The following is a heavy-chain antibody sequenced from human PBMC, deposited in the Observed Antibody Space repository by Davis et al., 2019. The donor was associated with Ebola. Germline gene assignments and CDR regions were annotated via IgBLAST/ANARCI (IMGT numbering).Heavy chain of an antibody. Sequence: PGGSLRLSYAASGFIFSDYWMSWVRQAPGRGLEWVAKIKQDGSDTYYLASVKGRFTISRDNAKNSLYLHINSLRAEDTAVYYCAKDSGWQMSPWGQGTLVTVSS. J-gene: IGHJ5*02. CDR3: AKDSGWQMSP. CDR1: GFIFSDYW. D-gene: IGHD6-25*01. CDR2: IKQDGSDT. V-gene: IGHV3-7*01.